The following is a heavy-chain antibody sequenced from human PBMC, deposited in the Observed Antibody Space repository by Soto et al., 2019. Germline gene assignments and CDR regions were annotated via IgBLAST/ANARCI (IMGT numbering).Heavy chain of an antibody. D-gene: IGHD2-2*01. V-gene: IGHV3-73*01. Sequence: GGSLRLSCAASGFTFSGSAIHWVRQASGMALEWVGRIRSKANTYATAYAASVEGRFTISRDDSKNTAHLQMSSLKTEDTAVYYCIRQMGDSTTGWFDPWGQGTLVTVSS. CDR3: IRQMGDSTTGWFDP. J-gene: IGHJ5*02. CDR2: IRSKANTYAT. CDR1: GFTFSGSA.